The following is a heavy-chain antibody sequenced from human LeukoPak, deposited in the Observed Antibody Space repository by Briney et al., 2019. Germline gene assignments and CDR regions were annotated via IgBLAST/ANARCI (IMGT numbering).Heavy chain of an antibody. V-gene: IGHV1-18*04. J-gene: IGHJ3*02. Sequence: ASVKVSCKASGYTFTGYYMHWVRQAPGQGLEWMGWISAYNGNTNYAQKLQGRVTMTTDTSTSTAYMELRSLRSDDTAVYYCARMTTVIANYDAFDIWGQGTMVTVSS. CDR3: ARMTTVIANYDAFDI. D-gene: IGHD4-17*01. CDR2: ISAYNGNT. CDR1: GYTFTGYY.